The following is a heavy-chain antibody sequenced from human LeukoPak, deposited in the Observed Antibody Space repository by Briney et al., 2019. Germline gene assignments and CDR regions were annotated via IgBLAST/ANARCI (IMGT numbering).Heavy chain of an antibody. V-gene: IGHV3-11*01. CDR3: ARDSYYDSSGYYGY. CDR1: GFTFSDYY. D-gene: IGHD3-22*01. Sequence: GGSLRLSCAASGFTFSDYYMSWIRQAPGKGLEWVSYISSSGSTIYYADSVKGRFTISRDNAKNSLHLQMNSLRAEDTAVYYCARDSYYDSSGYYGYWGQGTLVTVSS. CDR2: ISSSGSTI. J-gene: IGHJ4*02.